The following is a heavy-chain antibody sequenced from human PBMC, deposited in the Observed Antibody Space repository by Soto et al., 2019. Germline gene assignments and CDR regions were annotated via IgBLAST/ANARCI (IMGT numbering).Heavy chain of an antibody. CDR2: IYYSGST. CDR3: ARGRAAPYYFDY. V-gene: IGHV4-61*05. CDR1: GDSISSTSYY. J-gene: IGHJ4*02. Sequence: SETLSHTSTVTGDSISSTSYYWGWIRQPPGKGLEWIGYIYYSGSTNYNPSLKSRVTISVDTSKNQFSLKLSSVTAADTAVYYCARGRAAPYYFDYWGQGTLVTVSS. D-gene: IGHD2-15*01.